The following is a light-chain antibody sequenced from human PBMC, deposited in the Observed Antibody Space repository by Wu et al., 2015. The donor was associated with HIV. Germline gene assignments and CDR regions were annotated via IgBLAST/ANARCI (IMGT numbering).Light chain of an antibody. CDR3: QQYNNWRT. CDR1: QSVSSN. CDR2: GAS. Sequence: EIVMTQSPATLSVSPGERATLSCRASQSVSSNLAWYQQKFGQAPRLLIYGASTRATGIPARFSGSGSGTEFTLTISSLQSEDFAVYYCQQYNNWRTFGQGTKVEIK. V-gene: IGKV3-15*01. J-gene: IGKJ1*01.